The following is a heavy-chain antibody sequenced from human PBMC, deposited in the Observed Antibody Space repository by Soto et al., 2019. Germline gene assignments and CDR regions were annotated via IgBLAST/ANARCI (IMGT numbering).Heavy chain of an antibody. CDR3: AKKLPPQYYYDSGDGNYFDY. Sequence: GGSLRLSCAASGFTFSSYAMSWVRQAPGKGLEWVSAISGSGGSTYYADSVKGRFTISRDNSKNTLYLQMNSLRAEDTAVYYCAKKLPPQYYYDSGDGNYFDYWGQGTLVTVSS. CDR2: ISGSGGST. CDR1: GFTFSSYA. V-gene: IGHV3-23*01. J-gene: IGHJ4*02. D-gene: IGHD3-22*01.